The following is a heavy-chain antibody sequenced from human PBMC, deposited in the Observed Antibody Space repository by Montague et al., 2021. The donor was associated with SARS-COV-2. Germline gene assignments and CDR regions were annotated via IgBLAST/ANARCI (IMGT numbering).Heavy chain of an antibody. CDR3: ARTTMITFGGVIVPFDY. Sequence: PALVKPTQTLTLTCTFSGFSLSTSGMCVSWIRQPLGKALEWLARXDWDDDKYYSTSLKTRLTISKDTSKNQVVLTMTNMDPVDTATYYCARTTMITFGGVIVPFDYWGQGTRVTVSS. J-gene: IGHJ4*02. D-gene: IGHD3-16*02. CDR1: GFSLSTSGMC. V-gene: IGHV2-70*11. CDR2: XDWDDDK.